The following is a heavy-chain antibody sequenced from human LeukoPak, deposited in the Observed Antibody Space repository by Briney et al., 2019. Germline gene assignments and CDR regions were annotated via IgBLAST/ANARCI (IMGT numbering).Heavy chain of an antibody. CDR2: ISASGETT. Sequence: GGSLRLSCVVSGFTFRNYYMTWIRQAPGKGLEWVSYISASGETTYYGDSVRGRFTISRDNAKNSLYLDMNTLKAEDTAVYYCGRDPSWEILSYFDYWGQGTLVTVSS. CDR3: GRDPSWEILSYFDY. V-gene: IGHV3-11*04. CDR1: GFTFRNYY. D-gene: IGHD1-26*01. J-gene: IGHJ4*02.